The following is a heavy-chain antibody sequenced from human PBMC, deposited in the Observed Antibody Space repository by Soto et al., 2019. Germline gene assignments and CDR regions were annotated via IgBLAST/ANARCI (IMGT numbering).Heavy chain of an antibody. CDR3: ARASTTVTTLDY. V-gene: IGHV4-30-2*01. J-gene: IGHJ4*02. CDR1: GGSISSGDYY. CDR2: IYHSGST. D-gene: IGHD4-17*01. Sequence: KASETLSLTCTVSGGSISSGDYYWSWIRQPPGKGLEWIGYIYHSGSTYYNPSLKSRVTISVDRSKNQFSLKLSSVTAADTAVYYCARASTTVTTLDYWGQGTLVTVS.